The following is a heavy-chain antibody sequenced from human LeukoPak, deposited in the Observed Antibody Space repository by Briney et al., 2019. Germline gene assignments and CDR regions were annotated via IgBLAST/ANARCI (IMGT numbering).Heavy chain of an antibody. V-gene: IGHV1-18*04. CDR2: ISAYNGNT. D-gene: IGHD3-22*01. J-gene: IGHJ3*02. CDR3: ARMYYYDSSGYNEDAFDI. Sequence: ASVKVSCKASGYTFTGYYMHWVRQAPGQGLEWMGWISAYNGNTNYAQKLQGRVTMTTDTSTSTAYMELRSLRSDDTAVYYCARMYYYDSSGYNEDAFDIWGQGTMVTVSS. CDR1: GYTFTGYY.